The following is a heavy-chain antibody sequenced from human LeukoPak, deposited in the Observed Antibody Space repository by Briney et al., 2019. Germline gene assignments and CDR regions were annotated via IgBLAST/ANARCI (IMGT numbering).Heavy chain of an antibody. CDR3: AALQRPAAIDY. CDR1: GGSIRSGDYY. CDR2: IYYSGRT. V-gene: IGHV4-30-4*01. D-gene: IGHD2-2*01. J-gene: IGHJ4*02. Sequence: SQTLSLTCTVSGGSIRSGDYYWSWIRQPPGKGLEWIGYIYYSGRTYYKPSLKSRVTISVDTSKNQCSLNLTSVTAADTAVYYCAALQRPAAIDYWGQGTLVTVSS.